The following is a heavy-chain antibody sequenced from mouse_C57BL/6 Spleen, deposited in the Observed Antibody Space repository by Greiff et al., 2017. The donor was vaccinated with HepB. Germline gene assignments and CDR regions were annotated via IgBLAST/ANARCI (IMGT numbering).Heavy chain of an antibody. D-gene: IGHD1-1*01. CDR3: TGGAVVALDY. V-gene: IGHV6-3*01. J-gene: IGHJ2*01. CDR1: GFTFSNYW. CDR2: IRLKSDNYAT. Sequence: EVKLVESGGGLVQPGGSMKLSCVASGFTFSNYWMNWVRQSPEKGLEWVAQIRLKSDNYATHYAESVKGRFTISRDDSKSSVYLQMNNLEAEDTGIYYCTGGAVVALDYWGQGTTLTVSS.